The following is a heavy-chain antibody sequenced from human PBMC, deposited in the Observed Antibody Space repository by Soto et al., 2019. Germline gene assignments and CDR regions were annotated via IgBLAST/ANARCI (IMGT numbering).Heavy chain of an antibody. CDR1: GYTFTSYD. CDR3: ARGHGESNQGHYYYYGMDA. CDR2: MNPNSGNT. J-gene: IGHJ6*02. V-gene: IGHV1-8*01. D-gene: IGHD3-10*01. Sequence: ASVKVSFKASGYTFTSYDINWVRQATGQGLEWMGWMNPNSGNTGYAQKFQGRVTMTRNTSISTAYMELNSLRSEDTAVYYCARGHGESNQGHYYYYGMDAWGQGTTVTVSS.